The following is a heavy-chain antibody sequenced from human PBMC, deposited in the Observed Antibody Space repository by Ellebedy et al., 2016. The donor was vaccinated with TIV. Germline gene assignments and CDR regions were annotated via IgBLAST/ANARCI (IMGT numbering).Heavy chain of an antibody. D-gene: IGHD6-19*01. J-gene: IGHJ4*02. CDR1: GGSISSYY. V-gene: IGHV4-59*08. Sequence: MPSETLSLTCTVSGGSISSYYWSWIRQPPGKGLEWIGYIYYSGSTYYNPSLKSRVTISVDTSKNQFSLKLSSVTAADTAVFYCARSHRSGTDYWGQGTLVTVSS. CDR3: ARSHRSGTDY. CDR2: IYYSGST.